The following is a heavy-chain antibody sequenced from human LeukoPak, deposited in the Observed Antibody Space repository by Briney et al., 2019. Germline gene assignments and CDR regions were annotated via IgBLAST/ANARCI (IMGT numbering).Heavy chain of an antibody. D-gene: IGHD3-10*01. Sequence: SETLSLTCTVSDGSISSSSYYWGWIRQPPGKGLEWIGSIYYSGSTYYNPSLKSRVTISVDTSKNQFSLKLSSVTAADTAVYYCARHGRRLLGLNYYYMDVWGKGTTVTVSS. CDR1: DGSISSSSYY. V-gene: IGHV4-39*01. CDR3: ARHGRRLLGLNYYYMDV. J-gene: IGHJ6*03. CDR2: IYYSGST.